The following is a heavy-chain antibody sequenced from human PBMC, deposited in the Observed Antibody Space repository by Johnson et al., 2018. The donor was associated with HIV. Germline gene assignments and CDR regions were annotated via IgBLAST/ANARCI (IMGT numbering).Heavy chain of an antibody. D-gene: IGHD4-17*01. CDR1: GFTFSSYA. V-gene: IGHV3-30*04. J-gene: IGHJ3*02. CDR2: ISYDGSNN. CDR3: ARSVDYGDSLCAFDI. Sequence: QVQLVESGGGVVQPGRSLRLSCAASGFTFSSYAMHWVRPAPGKGLEWVAVISYDGSNNYYADSVKGRFTISTDNSKNTLYLQMNSLRAEDTAVYYGARSVDYGDSLCAFDIWGQGTMVTVSS.